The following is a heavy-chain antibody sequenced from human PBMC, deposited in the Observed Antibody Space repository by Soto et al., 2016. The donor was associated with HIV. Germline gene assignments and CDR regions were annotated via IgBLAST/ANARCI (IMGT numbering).Heavy chain of an antibody. Sequence: QVQLQQWGAGLLKPSETLSLTCAVYGGSFSGFYWTWIRQSPGKGLEWIGEINHSGRTECNSSLKSRVTISVDASKNQFSLKLASVTAADTAMYYCARLKAAYYLTGYQKSWYFDFWGRGTLVAVSS. CDR2: INHSGRT. CDR1: GGSFSGFY. V-gene: IGHV4-34*02. D-gene: IGHD3-9*01. CDR3: ARLKAAYYLTGYQKSWYFDF. J-gene: IGHJ2*01.